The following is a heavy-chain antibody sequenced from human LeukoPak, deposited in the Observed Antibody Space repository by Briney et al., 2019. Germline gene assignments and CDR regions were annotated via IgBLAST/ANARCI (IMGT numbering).Heavy chain of an antibody. CDR2: ISSSSSTI. V-gene: IGHV3-48*03. CDR3: ARDGSSWYDAFDI. D-gene: IGHD6-13*01. CDR1: GFTFSSYE. J-gene: IGHJ3*02. Sequence: GGSLRLSCAASGFTFSSYEMNWVRQAPGKGLEWVSYISSSSSTIYYADSVKGRFTISRDNAKNSLYLQMNSLRAEDTAVYYCARDGSSWYDAFDIWGQGTMVTVSS.